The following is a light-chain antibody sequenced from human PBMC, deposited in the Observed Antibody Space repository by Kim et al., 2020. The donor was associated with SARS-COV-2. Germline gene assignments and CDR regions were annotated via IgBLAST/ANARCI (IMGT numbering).Light chain of an antibody. CDR1: SGHSSYA. CDR2: LKSDGSH. Sequence: VKLTCTLSSGHSSYASAWHQQQPEKGPRYLMKLKSDGSHSKGDGIPDRFSGSSSGAERYLTISSLQSEDEADYYCQTWGTGSRGVFGGGTQLTVL. V-gene: IGLV4-69*01. J-gene: IGLJ2*01. CDR3: QTWGTGSRGV.